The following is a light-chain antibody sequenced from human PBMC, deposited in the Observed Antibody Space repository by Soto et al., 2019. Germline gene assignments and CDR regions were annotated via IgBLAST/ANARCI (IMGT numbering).Light chain of an antibody. V-gene: IGKV1-17*02. Sequence: DIQMTQSPPSLSASVGDRVTITCRASQDVSNDLGWFQQKPGKAPKRLIFGASNLESGVPSRFRVTGSWTEFILTITNRQPEDFATYYCLQHTYMWSFGQGTKVDIK. CDR3: LQHTYMWS. CDR1: QDVSND. CDR2: GAS. J-gene: IGKJ1*01.